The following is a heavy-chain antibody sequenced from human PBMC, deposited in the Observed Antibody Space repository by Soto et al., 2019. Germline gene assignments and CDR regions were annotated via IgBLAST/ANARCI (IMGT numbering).Heavy chain of an antibody. CDR2: TNAGNGNT. Sequence: ASVKVSCKPSGYRFTRYSIHWVRQAPGQSLEWMGWTNAGNGNTKYSQKFQGRVTITRDTSASTAYMELSSLRSEDTSVYYCGRDSKWDDTSVGMDVWGQGTKVTVSS. CDR1: GYRFTRYS. V-gene: IGHV1-3*01. CDR3: GRDSKWDDTSVGMDV. J-gene: IGHJ6*02. D-gene: IGHD3-22*01.